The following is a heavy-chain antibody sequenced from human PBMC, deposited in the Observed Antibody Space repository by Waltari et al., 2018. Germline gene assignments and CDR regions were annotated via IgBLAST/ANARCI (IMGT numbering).Heavy chain of an antibody. D-gene: IGHD6-19*01. CDR2: ISWDGGST. Sequence: EVQLVESGGVVVQPGGSLRLSCAASGFTFDDYTMHWVRQAPGKGLEWVSLISWDGGSTYYADSVKGRFTISRDNSKNSLYLQMNSLRTEDTALYYCAKDKAPYSSGWYDYWGQGTLVTVSS. CDR1: GFTFDDYT. CDR3: AKDKAPYSSGWYDY. V-gene: IGHV3-43*01. J-gene: IGHJ4*02.